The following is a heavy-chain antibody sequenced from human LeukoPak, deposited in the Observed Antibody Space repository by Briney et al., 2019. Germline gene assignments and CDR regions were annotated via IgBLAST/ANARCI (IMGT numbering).Heavy chain of an antibody. CDR2: MYYSGST. CDR3: ARSEEVGAIFLAPGGWFDP. CDR1: GGSISSYY. J-gene: IGHJ5*02. V-gene: IGHV4-59*01. Sequence: PSETLSLTCTVSGGSISSYYWSWIRQPPGKGLEWIGYMYYSGSTNYNPSLKSRVTISVDTSKNQFSLKLSSVTAADTAVYYCARSEEVGAIFLAPGGWFDPWGQGTLVTVSS. D-gene: IGHD1-26*01.